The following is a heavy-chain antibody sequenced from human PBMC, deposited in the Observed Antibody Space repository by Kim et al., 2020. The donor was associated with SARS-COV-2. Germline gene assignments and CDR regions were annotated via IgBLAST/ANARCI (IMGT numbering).Heavy chain of an antibody. V-gene: IGHV1-2*06. CDR2: INPNSGGT. D-gene: IGHD6-19*01. J-gene: IGHJ6*02. CDR1: GYTFTGYY. CDR3: AAGYSSGFYGMDV. Sequence: ASVKVSCKASGYTFTGYYMHWVRQAPGQGLEWMGRINPNSGGTNYAQKFQGRVTMTRDTSISTAYMELSRLRSDDTAVYYCAAGYSSGFYGMDVWGQGTTVTVSS.